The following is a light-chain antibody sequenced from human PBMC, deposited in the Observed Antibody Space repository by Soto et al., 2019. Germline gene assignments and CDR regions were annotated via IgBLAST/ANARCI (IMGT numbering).Light chain of an antibody. CDR2: KAS. CDR1: QSISTW. Sequence: DIQMTQSPSTLSASVGDRVTITCRASQSISTWLAWYQQKPGKAPKLLIYKASSLESGVPSRFSGSGSGTEFTLXISSLQPDDFASYYCQQYNSYRSFGQGTKV. J-gene: IGKJ1*01. V-gene: IGKV1-5*03. CDR3: QQYNSYRS.